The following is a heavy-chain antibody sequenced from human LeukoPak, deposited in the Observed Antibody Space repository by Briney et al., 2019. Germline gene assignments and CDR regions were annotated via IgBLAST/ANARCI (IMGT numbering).Heavy chain of an antibody. J-gene: IGHJ2*01. CDR3: ARVVPVVVTAPSYWYFDL. CDR2: IYHSGST. V-gene: IGHV4-30-2*01. Sequence: SQTLSLTCAVSGVSISSGGYSWSWLRQPPGKGREWIGYIYHSGSTYYNPSLKSRVTISVDTSKNQFSLKLSSVTAADTAVYYCARVVPVVVTAPSYWYFDLWGRGTLVTVSS. CDR1: GVSISSGGYS. D-gene: IGHD2-21*02.